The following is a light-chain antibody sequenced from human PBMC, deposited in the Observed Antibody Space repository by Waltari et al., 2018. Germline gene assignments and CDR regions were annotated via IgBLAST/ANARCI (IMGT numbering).Light chain of an antibody. CDR2: WAS. V-gene: IGKV4-1*01. CDR1: QTVLYSSNNKNY. J-gene: IGKJ4*01. CDR3: QQYYSSVT. Sequence: DIVMTQSPDSLAVSLGERAAINRKSSQTVLYSSNNKNYLAWYQQKPGQPPKLLIYWASTRESGVPDRFSGSGSGTHFTLTISSLQAEDVAVYYCQQYYSSVTFGGGTKVEIK.